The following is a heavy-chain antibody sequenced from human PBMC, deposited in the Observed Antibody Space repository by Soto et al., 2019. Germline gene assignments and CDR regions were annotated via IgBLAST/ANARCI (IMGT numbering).Heavy chain of an antibody. D-gene: IGHD3-16*01. CDR2: ISVDGRND. V-gene: IGHV3-30*18. Sequence: GRSLTLSCEASGFTLSSSVMHWVRQAPGKRLEWLSVISVDGRNDLHAGAVKGRFTISRDISKNMVYLQMNDLRPDDTAMYFCAKEGHTSCRFGCFNIWGQGTMVTVSS. J-gene: IGHJ3*02. CDR3: AKEGHTSCRFGCFNI. CDR1: GFTLSSSV.